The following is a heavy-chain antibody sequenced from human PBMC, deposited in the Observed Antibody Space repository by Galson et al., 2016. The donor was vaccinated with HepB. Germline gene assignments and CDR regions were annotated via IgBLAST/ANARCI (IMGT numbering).Heavy chain of an antibody. J-gene: IGHJ4*02. CDR3: AAPMIIANPDY. V-gene: IGHV3-15*01. CDR1: GFTFSNAW. D-gene: IGHD3-22*01. Sequence: SLRLSCAASGFTFSNAWMTWVRQAPGKGLEWVGRINRRNDGESTDYTAPVQGRFTISRDDSKNTLYLQMNSQKTEDTAVYYCAAPMIIANPDYWGQGTLVTVSS. CDR2: INRRNDGEST.